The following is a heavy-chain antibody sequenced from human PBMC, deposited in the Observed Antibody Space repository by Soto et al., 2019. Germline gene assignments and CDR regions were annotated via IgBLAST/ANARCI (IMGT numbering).Heavy chain of an antibody. CDR1: GYTFTSYY. D-gene: IGHD6-13*01. V-gene: IGHV1-46*01. Sequence: ASVKVSCKASGYTFTSYYMHWVRQAPGQGLEWMGIINPSGGSTSYAQKFQGRVTMTADESTITAYLELSSLKHDDTAVYYCAREVAADGTFREDVFDIWGQGTLVTVSS. CDR3: AREVAADGTFREDVFDI. J-gene: IGHJ3*02. CDR2: INPSGGST.